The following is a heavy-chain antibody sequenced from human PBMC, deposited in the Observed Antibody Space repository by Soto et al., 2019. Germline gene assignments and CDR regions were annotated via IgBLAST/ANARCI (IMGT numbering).Heavy chain of an antibody. CDR2: IYPGDSDT. D-gene: IGHD6-19*01. CDR3: ARHGGIAVAGTDLYYYYYGMDV. V-gene: IGHV5-51*01. Sequence: GESLKISCKGSGYSFTSYWIGWVRQMPGKGLEWMGIIYPGDSDTRYSPSFQGQVTISADKSISTAYLQWSSLKASDTAMYYCARHGGIAVAGTDLYYYYYGMDVWGQGTTVTVSS. J-gene: IGHJ6*02. CDR1: GYSFTSYW.